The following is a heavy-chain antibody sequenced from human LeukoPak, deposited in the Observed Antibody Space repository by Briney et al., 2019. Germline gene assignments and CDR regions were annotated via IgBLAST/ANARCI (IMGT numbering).Heavy chain of an antibody. CDR3: ARGGIVATIFDY. J-gene: IGHJ4*02. V-gene: IGHV3-7*01. Sequence: GGSLRLSCAASGFTFNSYAFNWVCQAPGKGLEWVANIKQDGSEKYYVDSVKGRFTISRDNAKNSLYLQMNSLRAEDTAVYYCARGGIVATIFDYWGQGTLVTVSS. D-gene: IGHD5-12*01. CDR2: IKQDGSEK. CDR1: GFTFNSYA.